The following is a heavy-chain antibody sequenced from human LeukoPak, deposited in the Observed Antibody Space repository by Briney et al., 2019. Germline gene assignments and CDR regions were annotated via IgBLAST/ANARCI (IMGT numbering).Heavy chain of an antibody. CDR3: ATSTVTTSRYDY. CDR1: GYTFTSYG. J-gene: IGHJ4*02. D-gene: IGHD4-17*01. Sequence: ASVKVSCKASGYTFTSYGISWVRQAPGQGLEWMGWISAYNGNTNYAQKLQGRVTMTTDTSTSTAYMELRSLRSDDTAVYYCATSTVTTSRYDYRGQGTLVTVSS. CDR2: ISAYNGNT. V-gene: IGHV1-18*01.